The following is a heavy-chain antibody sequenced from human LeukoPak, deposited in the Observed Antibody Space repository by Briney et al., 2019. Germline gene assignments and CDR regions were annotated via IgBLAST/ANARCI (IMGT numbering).Heavy chain of an antibody. CDR3: ARDQRSYDYVMYYFDY. CDR1: GFTFSSYA. CDR2: ISYDGSNK. Sequence: PGGSLRLSCAASGFTFSSYAMHWVRQAPGKGLEWVAVISYDGSNKYYADSVKGRFTISRDNPKNTLYLQMNSLRAEDTAVYYCARDQRSYDYVMYYFDYWGQGTLVTVSS. D-gene: IGHD3-16*01. J-gene: IGHJ4*02. V-gene: IGHV3-30*04.